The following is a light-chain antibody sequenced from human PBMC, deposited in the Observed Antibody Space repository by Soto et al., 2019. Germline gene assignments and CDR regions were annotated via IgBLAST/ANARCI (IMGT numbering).Light chain of an antibody. J-gene: IGLJ2*01. V-gene: IGLV2-14*01. Sequence: QSALTQPASVSGSPGQSITISCTGINSDIDGYNYVSWYQQHPGKAPKLMIFDVGNRPSGVSNRFSGSKSGNTASLTISGLQTEDEADYYCSSYTTSSTLVFGGGTQLTVL. CDR2: DVG. CDR3: SSYTTSSTLV. CDR1: NSDIDGYNY.